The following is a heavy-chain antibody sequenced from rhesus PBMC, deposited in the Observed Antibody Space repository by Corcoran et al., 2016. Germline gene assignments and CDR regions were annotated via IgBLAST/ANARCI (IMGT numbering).Heavy chain of an antibody. CDR2: FSGRGGDT. Sequence: QLQLQESGPGLVKPSETLSFTCAVSGGSISSNWWSWIRQAPGKGLEWLGRFSGRGGDTNYNPSLMSRVTVSTDTSKNQFSLKLNSVTAADTAVYYCARGGYCVSTSCSFDYWGQGVLVTVSS. CDR1: GGSISSNW. V-gene: IGHV4-173*01. J-gene: IGHJ4*01. CDR3: ARGGYCVSTSCSFDY. D-gene: IGHD2-2*01.